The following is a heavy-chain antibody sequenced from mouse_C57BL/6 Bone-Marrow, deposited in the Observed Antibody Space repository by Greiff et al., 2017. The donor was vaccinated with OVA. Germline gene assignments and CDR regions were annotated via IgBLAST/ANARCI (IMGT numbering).Heavy chain of an antibody. V-gene: IGHV1-15*01. CDR2: IDPETGGT. Sequence: VQLQQSGAELVRPGASVTLSCKASGYTFTDYEMHWVKQTPVHGLEWIGAIDPETGGTAYNQKFKGKAILTADKSSSTAYMELRSLTSDDSAVYYCTIITTVVADYWGRGTTLTVSS. J-gene: IGHJ2*01. D-gene: IGHD1-1*01. CDR1: GYTFTDYE. CDR3: TIITTVVADY.